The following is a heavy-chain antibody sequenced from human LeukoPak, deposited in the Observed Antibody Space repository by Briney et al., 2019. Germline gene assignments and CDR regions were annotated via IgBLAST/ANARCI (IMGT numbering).Heavy chain of an antibody. Sequence: SETLSLTCSVSGVSISSGSYYWAWIRQATGKGLEWIGTIYSSGFTYYNPSLKSRVTISVDASKNQFSLKLNSVNAADTAVYYCARRSFDAYLDYWGQGTLVTVSS. D-gene: IGHD3-9*01. CDR2: IYSSGFT. J-gene: IGHJ4*02. CDR3: ARRSFDAYLDY. V-gene: IGHV4-39*01. CDR1: GVSISSGSYY.